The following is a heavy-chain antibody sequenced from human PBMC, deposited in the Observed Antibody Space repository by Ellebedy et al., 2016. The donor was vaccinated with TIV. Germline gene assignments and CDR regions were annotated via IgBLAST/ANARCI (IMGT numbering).Heavy chain of an antibody. V-gene: IGHV4-31*03. J-gene: IGHJ4*02. CDR1: GDSLNSGAYH. CDR2: IFDSGST. Sequence: SETLSLXCIVSGDSLNSGAYHWSWIRQHPGKGLEWIGYIFDSGSTYYKSSLRSRVTISEDTSKNQFSLRLRSVTAADTGIYYCARRPDGLDFWGPGTLVTVSS. CDR3: ARRPDGLDF.